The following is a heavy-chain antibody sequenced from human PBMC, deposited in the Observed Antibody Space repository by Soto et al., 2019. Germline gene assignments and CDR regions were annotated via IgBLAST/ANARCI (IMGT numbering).Heavy chain of an antibody. D-gene: IGHD2-15*01. CDR1: GFTFSSYS. V-gene: IGHV3-21*01. J-gene: IGHJ4*02. CDR2: ISSSSSYI. CDR3: ARDVAAPIVVVVAPDY. Sequence: EVQLVESGGGLVKPGGSLRLSCAASGFTFSSYSMNWVRQAPGKWLEWVSSISSSSSYIYYADSVKGRFTISRDNAKNSLYLQMNSLRAEDTAVYYCARDVAAPIVVVVAPDYWGQGTLVTVSS.